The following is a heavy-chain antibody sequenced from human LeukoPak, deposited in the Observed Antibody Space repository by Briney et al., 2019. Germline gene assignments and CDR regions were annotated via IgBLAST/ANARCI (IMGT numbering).Heavy chain of an antibody. Sequence: GGSLRLSCAASGFTFSNYWMHWLRQVPGKGLVWVSHIKYDGSATNYADSVKGRFTISRDNAKNTLYLQMNSLRAEDTAVYYCVSGSLQSGYNFDYWGQGALVTVSS. D-gene: IGHD3-3*01. CDR3: VSGSLQSGYNFDY. V-gene: IGHV3-74*01. CDR1: GFTFSNYW. CDR2: IKYDGSAT. J-gene: IGHJ4*02.